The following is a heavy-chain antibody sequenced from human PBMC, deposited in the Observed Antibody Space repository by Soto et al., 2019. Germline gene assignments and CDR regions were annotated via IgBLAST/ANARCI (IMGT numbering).Heavy chain of an antibody. CDR2: IYPGDSRV. D-gene: IGHD1-26*01. J-gene: IGHJ4*02. V-gene: IGHV5-51*01. CDR1: GYTFTHYW. Sequence: PGESLMISCKTSGYTFTHYWLAWVRQMPGKGLEWVGIIYPGDSRVRYSPSFQGQVTISADNSITTSSLRWTSLRASDTATYFCARPRDSGSYYYSFDSWGQGTPVTVSS. CDR3: ARPRDSGSYYYSFDS.